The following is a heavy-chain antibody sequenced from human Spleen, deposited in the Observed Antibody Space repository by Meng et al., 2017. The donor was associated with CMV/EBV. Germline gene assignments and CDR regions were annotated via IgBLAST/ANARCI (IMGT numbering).Heavy chain of an antibody. CDR1: GFTFSSHW. V-gene: IGHV3-74*01. CDR3: ARGRIRFLDAFDI. Sequence: GGSLRLSCAASGFTFSSHWMHWVRQAPGKGLAWVSRVKSDGETTSYADSVKGRFTISRDNAKNTLYLQMNSLRAEDTAVYFCARGRIRFLDAFDIWGQGTVVTVSS. CDR2: VKSDGETT. J-gene: IGHJ3*02. D-gene: IGHD3-3*01.